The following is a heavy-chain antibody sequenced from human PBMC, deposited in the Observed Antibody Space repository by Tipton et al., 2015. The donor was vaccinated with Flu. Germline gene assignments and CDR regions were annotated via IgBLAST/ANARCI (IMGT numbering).Heavy chain of an antibody. V-gene: IGHV5-51*01. J-gene: IGHJ4*02. CDR3: VRQASLIAVAGGPDF. CDR1: GYDFSNYW. D-gene: IGHD6-19*01. Sequence: VQLVQSGAEVKKPGESLRISCKGSGYDFSNYWIGWVRQMSGKGLEWMGVIYPRDSDTRYSPSFQGQVTISADKSISTAYLQWSSLKASDTAMYFCVRQASLIAVAGGPDFWGQGTLVTVSS. CDR2: IYPRDSDT.